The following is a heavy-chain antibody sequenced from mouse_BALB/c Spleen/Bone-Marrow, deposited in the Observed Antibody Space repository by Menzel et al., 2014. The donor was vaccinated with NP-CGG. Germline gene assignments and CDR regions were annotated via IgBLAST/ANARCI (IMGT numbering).Heavy chain of an antibody. CDR1: GFNIKDTY. CDR3: ARGDYYGGSFFAY. J-gene: IGHJ3*01. V-gene: IGHV14-3*02. CDR2: IDPANGNT. D-gene: IGHD1-1*01. Sequence: VQLQQSGADLVKPGASVKLSCTASGFNIKDTYMHWVKQRPEQGLEWIGRIDPANGNTKYDPKFQGKATITADTSSNTAYLQLSSLTSEDTAAYYCARGDYYGGSFFAYWGQGTLVTVSA.